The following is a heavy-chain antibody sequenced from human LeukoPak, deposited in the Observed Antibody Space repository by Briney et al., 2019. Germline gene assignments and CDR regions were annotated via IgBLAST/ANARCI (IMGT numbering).Heavy chain of an antibody. J-gene: IGHJ4*02. CDR2: IKQDGSEK. V-gene: IGHV3-7*03. D-gene: IGHD3-9*01. Sequence: GGSLRLSCAASGFTFSSYWMSWVRQAPGKGLEWVANIKQDGSEKYYVDSVKGRFTISRDNAKNSLYLQMNSLRAEDTAVYYCARETKLRYFDWSPYFDYWGQGTLVTVSS. CDR3: ARETKLRYFDWSPYFDY. CDR1: GFTFSSYW.